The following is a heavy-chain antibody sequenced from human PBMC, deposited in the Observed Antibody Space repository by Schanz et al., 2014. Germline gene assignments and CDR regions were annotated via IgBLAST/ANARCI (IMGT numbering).Heavy chain of an antibody. J-gene: IGHJ5*02. Sequence: EVQLLESGGGLVQPGGSLRLSCAASGFSFGTYAMSWVRQAPGKGLEWVSYISSASSTINYADSVKGRFTVSRDNAENALYLQMNSLRAEDTAVYYCARPALWFGDNCFDPWGQGTLVTVSS. CDR1: GFSFGTYA. CDR3: ARPALWFGDNCFDP. D-gene: IGHD3-10*01. V-gene: IGHV3-48*01. CDR2: ISSASSTI.